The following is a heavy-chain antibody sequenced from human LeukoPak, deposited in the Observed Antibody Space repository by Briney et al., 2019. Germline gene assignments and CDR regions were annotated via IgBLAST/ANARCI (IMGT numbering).Heavy chain of an antibody. CDR3: AREGHLSHFDY. CDR1: GYTFTGYY. J-gene: IGHJ4*02. CDR2: INPNSGDT. Sequence: ASVKVSCKASGYTFTGYYMHWVRQTPGQGLEWMGWINPNSGDTNYAQKFQGRVTMTRDTSISTAYMELSRLRSDDPAVYYCAREGHLSHFDYWGQGTLVTASS. V-gene: IGHV1-2*02.